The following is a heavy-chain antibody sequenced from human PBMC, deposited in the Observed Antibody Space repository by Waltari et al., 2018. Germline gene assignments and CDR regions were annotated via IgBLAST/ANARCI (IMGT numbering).Heavy chain of an antibody. J-gene: IGHJ3*01. D-gene: IGHD1-1*01. V-gene: IGHV4-39*01. CDR3: ATYIGASIGTAAFDV. Sequence: GWIPQPPVQGWGWIVTISYNGATYNSPSLRGRVTVSRDTSMNQLSLKLGSVTAADTAVYYCATYIGASIGTAAFDVWGQGTMVTVSS. CDR2: ISYNGAT.